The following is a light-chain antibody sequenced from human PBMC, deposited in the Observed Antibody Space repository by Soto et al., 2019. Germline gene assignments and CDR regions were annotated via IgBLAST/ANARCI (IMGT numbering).Light chain of an antibody. CDR1: QDISNY. CDR2: DAS. J-gene: IGKJ2*01. V-gene: IGKV1-33*01. CDR3: QQYDNLPLYT. Sequence: DIQMTQSPSSLSASVGDRVTITCQASQDISNYLNWYQQKPAKAPKLLIYDASNLETEVPSRFSGSGSGTDFTFTISSLLPEDIATYYCQQYDNLPLYTFGQGTKLEIK.